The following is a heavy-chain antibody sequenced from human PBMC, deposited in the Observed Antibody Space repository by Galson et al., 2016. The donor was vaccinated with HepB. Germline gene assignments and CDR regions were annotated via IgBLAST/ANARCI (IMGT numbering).Heavy chain of an antibody. V-gene: IGHV4-31*03. CDR3: ARDRSSGSGNFGY. CDR2: IYHSGST. Sequence: LSLTCTVSGGSISSGGYYWRWIRQHPGKGLEWIGYIYHSGSTYYKPSLKSRVTISVDTSKNQFSLKLSSVTAADTAVYYCARDRSSGSGNFGYWGQGTLVTVSS. J-gene: IGHJ4*02. CDR1: GGSISSGGYY. D-gene: IGHD3-10*01.